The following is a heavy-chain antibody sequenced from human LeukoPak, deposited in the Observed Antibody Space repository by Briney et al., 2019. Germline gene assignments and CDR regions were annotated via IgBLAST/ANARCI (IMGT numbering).Heavy chain of an antibody. D-gene: IGHD3-9*01. J-gene: IGHJ4*02. CDR2: INHSGST. Sequence: PSETLSLTCAVYGGSFSGYYWSWIRQPPGKGLEWIGEINHSGSTNYNPSLKSRVTISADTSKNQFSLKLSSVTAADTAVYYCASSDDILTDYYKGLDNWGQGTLVTVSS. CDR3: ASSDDILTDYYKGLDN. CDR1: GGSFSGYY. V-gene: IGHV4-34*01.